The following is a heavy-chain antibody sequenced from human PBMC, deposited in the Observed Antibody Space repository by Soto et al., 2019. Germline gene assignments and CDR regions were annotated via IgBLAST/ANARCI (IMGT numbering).Heavy chain of an antibody. D-gene: IGHD3-22*01. J-gene: IGHJ4*02. CDR3: AKAGDYYDSSGYYQPFDY. V-gene: IGHV1-69*13. Sequence: GASVKVSCKASGGTFSSYAISWVRQAPGQGLEWMGGIIPIFGTANYAQKFQGRVTITADESTSTAYMQMNSLRAEDTALYYCAKAGDYYDSSGYYQPFDYWGQGTLVTVSS. CDR1: GGTFSSYA. CDR2: IIPIFGTA.